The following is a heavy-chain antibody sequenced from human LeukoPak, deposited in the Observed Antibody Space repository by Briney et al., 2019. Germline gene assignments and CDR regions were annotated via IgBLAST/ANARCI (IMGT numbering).Heavy chain of an antibody. CDR1: GGSISSSSYY. CDR3: ARHLTKVYDSSGYEDY. V-gene: IGHV4-39*01. Sequence: PSETLSLTCTASGGSISSSSYYWGWIRQPPGKGLEWIGSIYYSGSTHYNPSLKSRVTISVDTSKNQFSLKLSSVTAADTAVYYCARHLTKVYDSSGYEDYWGQGTLVTVSS. D-gene: IGHD3-22*01. CDR2: IYYSGST. J-gene: IGHJ4*02.